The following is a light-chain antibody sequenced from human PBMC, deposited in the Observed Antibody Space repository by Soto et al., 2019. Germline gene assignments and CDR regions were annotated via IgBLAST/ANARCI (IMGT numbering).Light chain of an antibody. CDR2: VAS. CDR1: QGISNY. J-gene: IGKJ1*01. CDR3: QQFNSFPRT. Sequence: DIPLTQSPSFLSASEGDRVTVTCRASQGISNYLAWYQQKPGKAPKLLINVASTLQSGVPSRFSGSGSGTEFTLTISSLQTEDSATYYWQQFNSFPRTFGQGTKVDIK. V-gene: IGKV1-9*01.